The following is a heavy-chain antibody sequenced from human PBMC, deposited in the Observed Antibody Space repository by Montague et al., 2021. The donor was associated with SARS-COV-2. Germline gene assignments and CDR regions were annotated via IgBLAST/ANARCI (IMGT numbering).Heavy chain of an antibody. D-gene: IGHD6-19*01. Sequence: PPLVTPTQTLTLTCTFSGFSVSTSGLCVSWIRQPPGKALELLALIDWDDDTYYSTSLKTRLTISKDTSKNQVVLTMTNMDPVDTGTYYCARIPEYSSGGGPDWYFDLWGRGTLVTVSS. V-gene: IGHV2-70*01. J-gene: IGHJ2*01. CDR2: IDWDDDT. CDR3: ARIPEYSSGGGPDWYFDL. CDR1: GFSVSTSGLC.